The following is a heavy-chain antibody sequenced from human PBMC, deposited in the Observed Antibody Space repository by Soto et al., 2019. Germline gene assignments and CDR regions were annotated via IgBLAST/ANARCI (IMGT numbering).Heavy chain of an antibody. CDR2: ISGSGASL. Sequence: EVQLLESGGNLVQPGGSLRLSCAASGFTFSSYVMSCVRQAPGKGLEWVSTISGSGASLYDADSVKGRFTISRDNSKNTVYLQMNSLRAQDTDVDYCAKDGLGYCTGGTCYGSDYWGQGPLVTVAS. J-gene: IGHJ4*02. D-gene: IGHD2-15*01. V-gene: IGHV3-23*01. CDR1: GFTFSSYV. CDR3: AKDGLGYCTGGTCYGSDY.